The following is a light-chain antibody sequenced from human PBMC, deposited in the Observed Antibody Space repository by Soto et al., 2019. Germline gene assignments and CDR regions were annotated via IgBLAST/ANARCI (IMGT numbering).Light chain of an antibody. J-gene: IGKJ1*01. CDR1: QSVSSNY. V-gene: IGKV3-20*01. CDR2: EAS. Sequence: EIVLTQSPGTLSLSPGERATLSCRASQSVSSNYLAWYQQKPVQPPRLLISEASSRATGIPDRFSGSGSGTDFTLTISGLEPEDFAVYYCQHYGRSPPSWTFGQGTKVEIK. CDR3: QHYGRSPPSWT.